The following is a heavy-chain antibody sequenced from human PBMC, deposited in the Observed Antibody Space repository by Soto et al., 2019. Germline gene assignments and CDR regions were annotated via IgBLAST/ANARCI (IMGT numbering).Heavy chain of an antibody. D-gene: IGHD5-12*01. J-gene: IGHJ6*02. CDR2: INSDGSST. CDR1: GFTFSSYW. Sequence: GGSLRLSCAASGFTFSSYWMHWVRQAPGKGLVWVSRINSDGSSTSYADSVKGRFTISRDNAKNTLYLQMNSLRAEDTAVYYCARDPQMATLPDYYYYGMDVWGQGTTVTVSS. CDR3: ARDPQMATLPDYYYYGMDV. V-gene: IGHV3-74*01.